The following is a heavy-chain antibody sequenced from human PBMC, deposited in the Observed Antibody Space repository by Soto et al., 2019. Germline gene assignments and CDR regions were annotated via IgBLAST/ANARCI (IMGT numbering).Heavy chain of an antibody. D-gene: IGHD3-22*01. J-gene: IGHJ4*02. CDR1: GGSINSSSYY. Sequence: SETLSLTCTVSGGSINSSSYYWGWIRQPPGKGLEWIGSIYYSGSTYYNPSLKSRVTISVDTSKNQFSLKLSSVTAADTAVYYCARRTNYYDSSGYYAEFDYWGQGTLVTVSS. CDR3: ARRTNYYDSSGYYAEFDY. CDR2: IYYSGST. V-gene: IGHV4-39*01.